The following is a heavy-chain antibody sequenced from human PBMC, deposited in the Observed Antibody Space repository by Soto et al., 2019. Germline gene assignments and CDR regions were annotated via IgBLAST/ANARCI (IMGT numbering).Heavy chain of an antibody. J-gene: IGHJ4*02. V-gene: IGHV5-10-1*01. CDR3: ARHEEEGPLDY. CDR2: IDPSDSYT. Sequence: GESLKISCQGSGYSFTSYWITWVRQMPGKGLEWMGRIDPSDSYTNYSPSFQGHVTISVDESTSTAHLQWSSLKASDIATYYCARHEEEGPLDYWRQGTPVTVSS. CDR1: GYSFTSYW.